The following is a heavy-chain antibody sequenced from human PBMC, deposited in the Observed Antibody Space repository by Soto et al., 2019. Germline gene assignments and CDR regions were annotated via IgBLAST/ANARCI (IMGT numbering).Heavy chain of an antibody. J-gene: IGHJ4*02. V-gene: IGHV2-5*01. CDR2: VYWHDDK. CDR3: VRLMSTDTTGYFDY. D-gene: IGHD1-1*01. CDR1: GFPLTTPGLG. Sequence: QITLKHSGPTLVKPTQTLTLTCTVSGFPLTTPGLGVGWIRQPPGKALEWLTLVYWHDDKRYSSSLRDRLTIARDTSNNQVVLSMTNMDPEDSATYYCVRLMSTDTTGYFDYWGQGILVTVSS.